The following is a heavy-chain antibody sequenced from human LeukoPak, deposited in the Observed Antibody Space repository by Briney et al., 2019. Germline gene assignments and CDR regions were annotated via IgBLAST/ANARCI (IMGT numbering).Heavy chain of an antibody. J-gene: IGHJ4*02. Sequence: SETLSLTCTVSGGSISSGGYYWSWIRQHPGKGLEWIGYIYYSGSIYYNPSLKSRVTISVDTSKNQFSLKLSSVTAADTAVYYCARDRDDSGSYFDYWGQGTLVTVSS. V-gene: IGHV4-31*03. CDR1: GGSISSGGYY. CDR3: ARDRDDSGSYFDY. CDR2: IYYSGSI. D-gene: IGHD1-14*01.